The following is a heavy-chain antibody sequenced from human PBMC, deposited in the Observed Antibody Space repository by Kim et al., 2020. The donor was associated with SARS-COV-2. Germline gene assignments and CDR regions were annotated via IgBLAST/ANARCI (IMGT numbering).Heavy chain of an antibody. Sequence: GGSLRLSCAASGFTFSIYWMHWVRQAPRKGLVWLSRINSDGSSTTYADSVQGRFTVSRDNAKNTLSLQMNSLRAEDTAVYYCVRGYSGTYRSDYWGQGTLVTVSS. V-gene: IGHV3-74*01. CDR2: INSDGSST. CDR1: GFTFSIYW. D-gene: IGHD3-16*02. J-gene: IGHJ4*02. CDR3: VRGYSGTYRSDY.